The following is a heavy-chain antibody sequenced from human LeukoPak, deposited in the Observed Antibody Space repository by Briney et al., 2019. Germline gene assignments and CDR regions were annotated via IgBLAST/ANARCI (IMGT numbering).Heavy chain of an antibody. CDR1: GFTIRSYA. V-gene: IGHV3-23*01. Sequence: GGSLRLSCAASGFTIRSYAMSWVRQAPGKELEWVSTISGSGNTDYADSVKGRFTISRDNFKNTLYPQMNSLRAEDTAVYFCAKQSAAGSSKWFDPWGQGTLVTVSS. CDR3: AKQSAAGSSKWFDP. D-gene: IGHD6-13*01. CDR2: ISGSGNT. J-gene: IGHJ5*02.